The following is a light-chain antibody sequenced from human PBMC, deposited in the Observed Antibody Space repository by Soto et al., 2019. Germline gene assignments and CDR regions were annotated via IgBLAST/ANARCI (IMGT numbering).Light chain of an antibody. CDR3: SSYTTSSTWV. CDR2: EVS. Sequence: QAVVTQPASVSGSPGQSITISCTGTSSDVGGYKYVSWYQQYPGKAPKLTIYEVSNRPSGVSNRFSGSKSGNTASLTISGLQAEDEADYYCSSYTTSSTWVFGGGTKLTVL. V-gene: IGLV2-14*01. CDR1: SSDVGGYKY. J-gene: IGLJ3*02.